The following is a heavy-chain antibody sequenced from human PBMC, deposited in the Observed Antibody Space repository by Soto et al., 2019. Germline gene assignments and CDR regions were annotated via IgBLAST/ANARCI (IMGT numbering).Heavy chain of an antibody. J-gene: IGHJ4*02. CDR3: ARDPGWNYFDY. Sequence: PSETLSLTCTVSGGSFSSGSYYWSWIRQPPGKGLEWIGYIYYSGSTNYNPSLKSRVTISVDTSKNQFSLKLSSVTAADTAVYYCARDPGWNYFDYWGQGTLVTVS. D-gene: IGHD6-19*01. V-gene: IGHV4-61*01. CDR1: GGSFSSGSYY. CDR2: IYYSGST.